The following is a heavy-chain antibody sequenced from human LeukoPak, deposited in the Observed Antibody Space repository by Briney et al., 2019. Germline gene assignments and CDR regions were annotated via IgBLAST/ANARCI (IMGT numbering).Heavy chain of an antibody. CDR1: GGSISSGDYY. CDR3: ARLSRSAPNWFDP. CDR2: IYYSGST. V-gene: IGHV4-30-4*08. Sequence: PSETLSLTCTVSGGSISSGDYYWSWIRQPPGKGLEWIGYIYYSGSTYYNPSLKSRVTISVDTSKNQFSLKLSSVAAADTAVYYCARLSRSAPNWFDPWGQGTLVTVSS. J-gene: IGHJ5*02.